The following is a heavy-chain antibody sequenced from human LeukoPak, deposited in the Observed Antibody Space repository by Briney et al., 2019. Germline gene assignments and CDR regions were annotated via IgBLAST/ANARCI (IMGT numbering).Heavy chain of an antibody. V-gene: IGHV3-21*01. CDR2: ISSSSSYT. Sequence: GGSLRLSCAGSGFTFNNCMIWVRQAPGKGVEGVSFISSSSSYTYYADSVMGRFTISRDNAGSSVNLRMNSLRAEHTAVYYCAREPFSMARESTRNAFDIWGQGTMVTVSS. CDR3: AREPFSMARESTRNAFDI. D-gene: IGHD3-10*01. CDR1: GFTFNNC. J-gene: IGHJ3*02.